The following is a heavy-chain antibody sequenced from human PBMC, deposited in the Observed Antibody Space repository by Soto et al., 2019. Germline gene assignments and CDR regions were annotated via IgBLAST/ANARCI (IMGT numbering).Heavy chain of an antibody. Sequence: GGSLRLSCAASGFTFSSYAMSWVRQAPGKGLEWVSAISGSGGSTYYADSVKGRFTISRDNSKNTLYLQMNSLRAEDTAVYYCAKDGAGTIFGVDPIDYWGQGTLVTVSS. CDR3: AKDGAGTIFGVDPIDY. CDR2: ISGSGGST. CDR1: GFTFSSYA. J-gene: IGHJ4*02. V-gene: IGHV3-23*01. D-gene: IGHD3-3*01.